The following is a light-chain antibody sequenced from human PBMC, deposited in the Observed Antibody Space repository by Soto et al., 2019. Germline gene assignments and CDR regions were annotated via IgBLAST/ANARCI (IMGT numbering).Light chain of an antibody. J-gene: IGKJ5*01. V-gene: IGKV3-11*01. CDR1: QSVSNS. CDR2: DVS. CDR3: HQRYNWPRVT. Sequence: IVLTQSPATLSVSPGERVTLSCRASQSVSNSLAWYQQKPGQPPRLLIYDVSNRATGIPARFSGSGSGTDFTLTITSLEPEDFAVYFCHQRYNWPRVTFGQGTRLEI.